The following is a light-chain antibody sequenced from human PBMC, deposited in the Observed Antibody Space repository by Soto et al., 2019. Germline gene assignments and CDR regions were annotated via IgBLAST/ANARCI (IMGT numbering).Light chain of an antibody. Sequence: DIQVTQSPSSVSASVGDRVTITCRASQDINNWLAWYQQKPGKAPKLLIYTTSNLQSGVPSRFSGSGSGTDVTLTINSLQPEDFATYYCQQANSCPLTFGGGTKVEIK. V-gene: IGKV1D-12*01. CDR1: QDINNW. CDR2: TTS. J-gene: IGKJ4*01. CDR3: QQANSCPLT.